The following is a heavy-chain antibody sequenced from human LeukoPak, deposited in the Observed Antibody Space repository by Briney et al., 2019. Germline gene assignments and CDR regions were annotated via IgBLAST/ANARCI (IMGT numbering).Heavy chain of an antibody. Sequence: SETLSLTCTVSGGSISSSSYYWGWIRQPPGKGLEWIGSIYYSGSTYYNPSLKSRVTISVDTSKNQFSLKLSSVTAADTAVYYCARGPPRRNVVRRKPVKYYFDYWGQGTLVTVSS. CDR1: GGSISSSSYY. J-gene: IGHJ4*02. CDR3: ARGPPRRNVVRRKPVKYYFDY. CDR2: IYYSGST. D-gene: IGHD3-22*01. V-gene: IGHV4-39*07.